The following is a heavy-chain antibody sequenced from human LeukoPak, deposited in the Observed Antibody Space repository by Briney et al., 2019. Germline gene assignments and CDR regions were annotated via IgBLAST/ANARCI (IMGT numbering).Heavy chain of an antibody. Sequence: GGSLGLSCAASGFTFSSYNMNWVRQAPGKGLEWVSFITSSSSTKHHADSVKGRSTVSRDNDKNLLYLQMNSLRAEDTAVYYCARDLTDGWYYFEYWGQGTLVTVSS. J-gene: IGHJ4*02. D-gene: IGHD5-24*01. CDR2: ITSSSSTK. V-gene: IGHV3-48*01. CDR3: ARDLTDGWYYFEY. CDR1: GFTFSSYN.